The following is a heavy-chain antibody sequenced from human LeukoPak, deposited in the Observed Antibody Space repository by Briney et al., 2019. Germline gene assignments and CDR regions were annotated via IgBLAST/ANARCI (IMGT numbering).Heavy chain of an antibody. D-gene: IGHD3-22*01. J-gene: IGHJ3*01. CDR2: IFYTGRT. CDR3: VRLLDYDSSGDPDTFDV. CDR1: GGPMDSHY. V-gene: IGHV4-59*11. Sequence: SETLSLTCSVSGGPMDSHYWSWIRQPPGKGLEWIGFIFYTGRTRYNPSLQSRVIILADTSKNDFSPKLASVTAADTAVYYCVRLLDYDSSGDPDTFDVWGQGIMVTVSS.